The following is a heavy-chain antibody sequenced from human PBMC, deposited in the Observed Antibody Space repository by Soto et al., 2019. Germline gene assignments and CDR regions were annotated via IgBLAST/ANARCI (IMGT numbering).Heavy chain of an antibody. Sequence: KASETLSLTCAVYGGSFSGYYWSWIRQPPGKGLEWIGEINHSGSTNYNPSLKSRVTISVDTSKNQFSLKLSSVTAADTAVYYCARHRYSGYDFDYWGQGTLVTVSS. CDR1: GGSFSGYY. CDR2: INHSGST. J-gene: IGHJ4*02. D-gene: IGHD5-12*01. V-gene: IGHV4-34*01. CDR3: ARHRYSGYDFDY.